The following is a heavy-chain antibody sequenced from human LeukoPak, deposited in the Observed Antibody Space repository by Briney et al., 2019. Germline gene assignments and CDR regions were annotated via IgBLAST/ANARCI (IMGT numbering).Heavy chain of an antibody. CDR2: FDPEDGET. Sequence: WPSVTVSCALSRYTLTELSMHCVRQAPGKGLEWMGGFDPEDGETIYAQKFQGRVTMTEDTSTDTAYMELSSLRSEDTAVYYCATDPHTVSTDYFQHWGQGTLVTVSS. CDR1: RYTLTELS. CDR3: ATDPHTVSTDYFQH. V-gene: IGHV1-24*01. J-gene: IGHJ1*01. D-gene: IGHD4-17*01.